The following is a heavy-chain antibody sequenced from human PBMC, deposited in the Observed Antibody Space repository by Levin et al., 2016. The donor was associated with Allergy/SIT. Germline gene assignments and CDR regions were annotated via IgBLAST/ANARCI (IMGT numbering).Heavy chain of an antibody. D-gene: IGHD4-17*01. Sequence: WIRQPPGKGLEWVSSISSSSSYIYYADSVKGRFTISRDNAKNSLYLQMNSLRAEDTAVYYCARAYGDRLDAFDIWGQGTMVTVSS. J-gene: IGHJ3*02. CDR3: ARAYGDRLDAFDI. CDR2: ISSSSSYI. V-gene: IGHV3-21*01.